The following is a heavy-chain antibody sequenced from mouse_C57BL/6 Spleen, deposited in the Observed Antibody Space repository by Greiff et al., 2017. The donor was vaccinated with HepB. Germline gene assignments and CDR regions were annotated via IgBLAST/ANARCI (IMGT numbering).Heavy chain of an antibody. CDR1: GYTFTSYG. V-gene: IGHV1-81*01. D-gene: IGHD2-4*01. CDR2: IYPRSGNT. CDR3: ARDHYDYDGFDY. J-gene: IGHJ2*01. Sequence: QVQLQQSGAELARPGASVKLSCKASGYTFTSYGISWVKQRTGQGLEWIGEIYPRSGNTYYNEKFKGKATLTADKSSSTAYMELRSLTSEDSEVYFCARDHYDYDGFDYWGQGTTLTVSS.